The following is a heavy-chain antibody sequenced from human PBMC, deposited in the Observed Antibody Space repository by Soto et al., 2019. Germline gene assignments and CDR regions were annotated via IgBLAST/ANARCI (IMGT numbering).Heavy chain of an antibody. CDR2: IYYSGST. D-gene: IGHD3-10*01. CDR1: GGSISSSSYY. J-gene: IGHJ4*02. Sequence: SETLSLTCTVSGGSISSSSYYWGWIRQPPGKGLEWIGSIYYSGSTYYNPSLKSRVTISVDTSKNQFSLKLSPVTAADTAVYYCARRSPGGAYYYGSGRGILDYWGQGTLVTVSS. CDR3: ARRSPGGAYYYGSGRGILDY. V-gene: IGHV4-39*01.